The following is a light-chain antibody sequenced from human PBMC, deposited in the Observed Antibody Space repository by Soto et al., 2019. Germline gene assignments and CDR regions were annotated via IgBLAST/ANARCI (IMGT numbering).Light chain of an antibody. CDR1: RTDVGGYNF. CDR3: TSYTISTTWV. J-gene: IGLJ3*02. Sequence: QSVLTQPASVSGSPGQSITISCTGTRTDVGGYNFVSWYQQHPGKSPKLIIYEVSNRPSGVSYRFSGSKSGNTASLTISGLQAEDEADYYCTSYTISTTWVFGGGTKLTVL. V-gene: IGLV2-14*01. CDR2: EVS.